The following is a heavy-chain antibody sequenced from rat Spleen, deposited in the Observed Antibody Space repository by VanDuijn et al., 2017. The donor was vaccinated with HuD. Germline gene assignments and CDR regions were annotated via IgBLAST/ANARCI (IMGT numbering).Heavy chain of an antibody. V-gene: IGHV2-43*01. J-gene: IGHJ3*01. CDR3: AREGHTMDRATYWFAY. Sequence: QVQLKESGXXLVQPSXXXSLXXXVSXXSLXXXHVSWVRQPXGKSXXWMGTMWTGGSTAYNSLLKSRLSISRDTSKSQVFLKMNTLQTEDTATYDCAREGHTMDRATYWFAYWGQGTLVTVSS. CDR2: MWTGGST. CDR1: XXSLXXXH. D-gene: IGHD1-9*01.